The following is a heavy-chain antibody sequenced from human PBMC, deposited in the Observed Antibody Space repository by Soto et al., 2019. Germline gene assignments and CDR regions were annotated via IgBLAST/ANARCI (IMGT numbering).Heavy chain of an antibody. Sequence: EVQLLESGGGLVQPGGSLRLSCAASGITFSSSAMSWVRQAPGKGLEWVSDTSVSGGSTYYADSVKGRFTISRDNSKNTLYLQMNSLRSEDTAVYYCANSAMVRGGGWFDPWGQGTLVTVSS. CDR3: ANSAMVRGGGWFDP. V-gene: IGHV3-23*01. CDR1: GITFSSSA. CDR2: TSVSGGST. J-gene: IGHJ5*02. D-gene: IGHD3-10*01.